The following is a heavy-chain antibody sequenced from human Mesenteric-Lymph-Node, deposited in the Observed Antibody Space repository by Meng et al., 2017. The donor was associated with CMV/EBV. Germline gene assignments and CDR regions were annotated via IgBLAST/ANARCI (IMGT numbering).Heavy chain of an antibody. Sequence: KVSCKGSGYSFTSYWIGWVRQMPGKGLEWMGIIYPGDSDTRYSPSFQGQVTISADKSISTAYLQWSSLKASDTAMYYCARTGRASIFGVVRLGYYFGYWGQGTLVTVSS. V-gene: IGHV5-51*01. D-gene: IGHD3-3*01. CDR2: IYPGDSDT. J-gene: IGHJ4*02. CDR1: GYSFTSYW. CDR3: ARTGRASIFGVVRLGYYFGY.